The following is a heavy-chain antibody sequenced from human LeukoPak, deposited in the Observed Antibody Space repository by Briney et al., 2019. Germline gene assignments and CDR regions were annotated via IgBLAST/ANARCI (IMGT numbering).Heavy chain of an antibody. CDR1: GGSFSGYY. Sequence: SETLSLTCAVYGGSFSGYYWSWIRQPPGKGLEWIGEINHSGSTNYNPSLKSRVTISVDTSKNQFYLKLSSVTAADTAVYYCARVGRGYSYGLYYYYGMDVWGQGTTVTVSS. J-gene: IGHJ6*02. D-gene: IGHD5-18*01. V-gene: IGHV4-34*01. CDR2: INHSGST. CDR3: ARVGRGYSYGLYYYYGMDV.